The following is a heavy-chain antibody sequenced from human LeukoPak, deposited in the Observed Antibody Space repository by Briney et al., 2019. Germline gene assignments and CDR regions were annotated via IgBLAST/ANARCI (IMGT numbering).Heavy chain of an antibody. V-gene: IGHV3-30-3*01. CDR1: GFTFSSYA. CDR2: ISYDGSNK. D-gene: IGHD6-13*01. CDR3: ARDFWSAAAGYMTYYYYYGMDV. J-gene: IGHJ6*02. Sequence: GESLRLSCAASGFTFSSYAMHWVRQAPGKGLEWVAVISYDGSNKYYADSVKGRVTISGDNSKNTLYPQMNSLRAEDTAVYYCARDFWSAAAGYMTYYYYYGMDVWGQGTTVTVAS.